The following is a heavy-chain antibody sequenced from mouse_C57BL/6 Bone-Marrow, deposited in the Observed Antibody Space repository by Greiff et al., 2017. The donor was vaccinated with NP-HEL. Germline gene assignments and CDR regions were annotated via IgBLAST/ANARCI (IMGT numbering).Heavy chain of an antibody. Sequence: VQLVESGPGLVQPSQSLSITCTVSGFSLTSYGVHWVRQSPGKGLEWLGVIWSGGSTDYNAAFISRLSISKDNSKSQVFFKMNSLQADDTAIYYCAIYGYDWFAYWGQGTLVTVSA. CDR1: GFSLTSYG. V-gene: IGHV2-2*01. D-gene: IGHD2-2*01. CDR3: AIYGYDWFAY. J-gene: IGHJ3*01. CDR2: IWSGGST.